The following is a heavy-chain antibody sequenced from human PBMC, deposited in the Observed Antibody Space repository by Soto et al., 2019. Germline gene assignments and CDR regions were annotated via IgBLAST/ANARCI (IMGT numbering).Heavy chain of an antibody. V-gene: IGHV4-59*12. CDR3: ARKTYGDYVGYFDP. D-gene: IGHD4-17*01. J-gene: IGHJ5*02. CDR1: GGPISSYY. Sequence: SETLSLTCTVSGGPISSYYWSWIRQPPGKGLEWIGYIYYRGSTNYNPSLKSRIIKSVDRSKNQFSLNLRFGPAADTSFYYCARKTYGDYVGYFDPWGQGIQVTVSS. CDR2: IYYRGST.